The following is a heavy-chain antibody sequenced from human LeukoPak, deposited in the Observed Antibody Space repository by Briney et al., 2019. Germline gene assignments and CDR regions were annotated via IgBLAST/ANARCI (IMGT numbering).Heavy chain of an antibody. CDR3: ARHHPLVRFLEWLPSAPFDP. V-gene: IGHV4-39*01. J-gene: IGHJ5*02. Sequence: PSETLSLTCTVSGGSISSSSYYWGWIRQPPGKGLEWIGSIYYSGSTYYNPSLKSRVTISVDTSKNQFPLKLSSVTAADTAVYYCARHHPLVRFLEWLPSAPFDPWGQGTLVTVSS. CDR1: GGSISSSSYY. D-gene: IGHD3-3*01. CDR2: IYYSGST.